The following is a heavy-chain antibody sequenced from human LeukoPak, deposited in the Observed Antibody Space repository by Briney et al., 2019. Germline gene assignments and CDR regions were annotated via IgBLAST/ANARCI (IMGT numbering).Heavy chain of an antibody. CDR2: ISGSGGGT. CDR3: AKIKGPYYYDSSGFYP. Sequence: GGSLRLSCVGSGFTFSNCAMSWVRQAPGKGLEWVSAISGSGGGTYHADSMKGRFTISRDNSKNTLYLQMNSLRAEDTAVYYCAKIKGPYYYDSSGFYPWGQGTLVTVSS. V-gene: IGHV3-23*01. CDR1: GFTFSNCA. J-gene: IGHJ5*02. D-gene: IGHD3-22*01.